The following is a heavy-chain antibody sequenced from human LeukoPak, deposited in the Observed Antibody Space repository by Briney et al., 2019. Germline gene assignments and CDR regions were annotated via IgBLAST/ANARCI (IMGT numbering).Heavy chain of an antibody. CDR2: ISSSSSTI. CDR3: ARDQGGLAFDY. J-gene: IGHJ4*02. D-gene: IGHD2-15*01. Sequence: GGSLRLSCAASGFTFSSYSMNWVRQAPGKGLEWVSYISSSSSTIYYADSVKGRFTISRDNAKNSLYLQMNSLRAEDTAVYYCARDQGGLAFDYWGQGTLVTVSS. CDR1: GFTFSSYS. V-gene: IGHV3-48*04.